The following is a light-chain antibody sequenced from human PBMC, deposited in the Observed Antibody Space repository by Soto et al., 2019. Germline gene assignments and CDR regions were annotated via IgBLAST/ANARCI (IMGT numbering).Light chain of an antibody. V-gene: IGKV3D-20*02. CDR1: QTVRNNY. J-gene: IGKJ1*01. CDR3: HQRKSWPRT. CDR2: DAS. Sequence: EVVLTQSPGTLSLSPGERATLSCRASQTVRNNYLAWYQQKPGQAPRLLIYDASSRATGIPDRFSGGGPGTDFTLTISSLEPEDFAVYYCHQRKSWPRTFGQGTKV.